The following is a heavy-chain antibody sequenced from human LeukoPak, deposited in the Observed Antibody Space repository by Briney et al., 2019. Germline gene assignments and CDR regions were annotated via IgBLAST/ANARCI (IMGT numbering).Heavy chain of an antibody. Sequence: GGSLRLSCAASGFTFSSYAMHWVRQAPGKGLEWVAVISYDGSNKYYADSVKGRFTVSRDNSKNTLYLQMNSLRVEDTAVYYCARDAVYDSSNLVGSPPRNWGQGTLVTISS. CDR2: ISYDGSNK. V-gene: IGHV3-30-3*01. CDR3: ARDAVYDSSNLVGSPPRN. CDR1: GFTFSSYA. D-gene: IGHD3-22*01. J-gene: IGHJ4*02.